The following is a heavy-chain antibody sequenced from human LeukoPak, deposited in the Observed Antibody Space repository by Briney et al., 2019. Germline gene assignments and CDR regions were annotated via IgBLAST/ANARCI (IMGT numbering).Heavy chain of an antibody. D-gene: IGHD2-2*01. J-gene: IGHJ3*02. CDR1: GFAFGSSW. CDR3: ARLKDGSCVGTSCRGAFDI. Sequence: GGSLRLSCAASGFAFGSSWMSWVRQAPGKGLEWVANIKQDGSAKYYLDSLKGRFTISRDNAKNSVNLQMYSLRAEDTAMYYCARLKDGSCVGTSCRGAFDIWGQGTVVTVSS. V-gene: IGHV3-7*01. CDR2: IKQDGSAK.